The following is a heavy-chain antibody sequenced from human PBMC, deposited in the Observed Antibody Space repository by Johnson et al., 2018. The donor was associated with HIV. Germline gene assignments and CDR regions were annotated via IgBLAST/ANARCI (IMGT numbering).Heavy chain of an antibody. Sequence: QVQLVESGGGVVQPGRSLRLSCAASGFTFSSYAMHWVRQAPGKGLEWVAVISYDGSNKYYADSVKGRFTISRDNSKNSLYLQMNSLRAEDTALYYCAKEVAYYYDSSGLNDAFDIWGQGTMVTVSS. D-gene: IGHD3-22*01. V-gene: IGHV3-30-3*01. CDR3: AKEVAYYYDSSGLNDAFDI. CDR2: ISYDGSNK. CDR1: GFTFSSYA. J-gene: IGHJ3*02.